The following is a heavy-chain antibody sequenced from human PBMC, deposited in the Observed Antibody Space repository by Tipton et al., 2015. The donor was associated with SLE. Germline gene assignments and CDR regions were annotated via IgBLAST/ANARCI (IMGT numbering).Heavy chain of an antibody. J-gene: IGHJ3*02. CDR2: IYYSGST. CDR1: GGSISSGSHY. D-gene: IGHD6-19*01. CDR3: ARDHNSSGWYGEDAFDI. V-gene: IGHV4-61*01. Sequence: GLVKPSETLSLTCTVSGGSISSGSHYWSWIRQPPGKGLEWIGYIYYSGSTNYNPSLKSRVTISVDTSKNQFSLKLSSVTAADTAGYYGARDHNSSGWYGEDAFDIWGQGTMVTVSS.